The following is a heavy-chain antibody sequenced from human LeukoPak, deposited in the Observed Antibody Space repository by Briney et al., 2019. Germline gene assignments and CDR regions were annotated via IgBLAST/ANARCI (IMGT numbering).Heavy chain of an antibody. D-gene: IGHD3-22*01. V-gene: IGHV4-59*01. CDR1: GGSFSSYY. CDR3: ARVTGYVIEDYFDY. Sequence: SETLSLTCTVSGGSFSSYYWSWIRQPPGKGLEWIGYIYYSGSTNYNPSLKSRVTISVDTSKNQFSLKLRSVTAADTAVYYCARVTGYVIEDYFDYWGQGTLVTVSS. CDR2: IYYSGST. J-gene: IGHJ4*02.